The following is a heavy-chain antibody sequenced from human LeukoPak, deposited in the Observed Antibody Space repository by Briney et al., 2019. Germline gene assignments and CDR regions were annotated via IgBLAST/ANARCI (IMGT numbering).Heavy chain of an antibody. CDR3: ARWWVD. CDR1: GFTFSSYA. Sequence: GGSLRLSCAASGFTFSSYAMSWVRQAPGKGLEWVANIKQDGSEKYYVDSVKGRFTISRDNAKNSLYLQMNSLRAEDTAVYYCARWWVDWGQGTLVTVSS. J-gene: IGHJ4*02. CDR2: IKQDGSEK. V-gene: IGHV3-7*01. D-gene: IGHD2-15*01.